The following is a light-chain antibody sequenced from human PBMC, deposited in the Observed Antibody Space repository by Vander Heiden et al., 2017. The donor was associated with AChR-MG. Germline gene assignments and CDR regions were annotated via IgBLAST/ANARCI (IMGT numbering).Light chain of an antibody. CDR3: QHSDGSPRIT. J-gene: IGKJ3*01. CDR2: AAS. CDR1: QTISDY. V-gene: IGKV1-39*01. Sequence: DIQLTQSPSSLSASVGDRVTITCRASQTISDYLNWYQQKPGKAPELLIFAASTLHTGVPSRFSGSGSGTDFTLTISSRQPEDFATYYCQHSDGSPRITFGPGTKVYIK.